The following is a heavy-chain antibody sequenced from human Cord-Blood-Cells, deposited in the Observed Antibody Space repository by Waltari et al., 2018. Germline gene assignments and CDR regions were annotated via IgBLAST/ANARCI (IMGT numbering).Heavy chain of an antibody. CDR3: ARATAEDSSSFDY. D-gene: IGHD6-6*01. Sequence: QVQLVQSGAGVKKPGSSVKVSCKSSGGTFSSYAISWLRQAPGQGLEWMGWIIPIFGTASYAQKFQGRGTITADESTSTADMELSSLRSEDTAVYYCARATAEDSSSFDYWGQGTLVTVS. J-gene: IGHJ4*02. CDR1: GGTFSSYA. CDR2: IIPIFGTA. V-gene: IGHV1-69*01.